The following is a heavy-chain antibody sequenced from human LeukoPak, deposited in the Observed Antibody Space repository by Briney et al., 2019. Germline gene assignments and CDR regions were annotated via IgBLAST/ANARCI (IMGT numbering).Heavy chain of an antibody. D-gene: IGHD5-12*01. CDR3: GRNRVDI. CDR1: GFTFSNSA. CDR2: ISSSGTTI. V-gene: IGHV3-48*03. Sequence: GGSLRLSCAASGFTFSNSAMNWVRQAPGKGLEWVSYISSSGTTIYYADSVKGRFTISRDNAKNSLYLQMNSLGVEDTAVYYCGRNRVDIWGQGTLVTVSS. J-gene: IGHJ4*02.